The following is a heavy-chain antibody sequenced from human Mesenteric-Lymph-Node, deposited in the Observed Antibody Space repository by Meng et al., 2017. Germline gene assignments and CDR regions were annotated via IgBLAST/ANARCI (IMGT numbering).Heavy chain of an antibody. D-gene: IGHD3-22*01. J-gene: IGHJ4*01. Sequence: QVQLQESCPGLVKPSQTLSLTCTVSGGSISSCGHSWSWIRQHPGKGLEWIAYIYYSGSTYYNPSLKSRVILSVDTSKSQFSLKLSSVTAADTAVYYCARVDSSGYFLDYWGQGTLVTVSS. V-gene: IGHV4-31*03. CDR1: GGSISSCGHS. CDR2: IYYSGST. CDR3: ARVDSSGYFLDY.